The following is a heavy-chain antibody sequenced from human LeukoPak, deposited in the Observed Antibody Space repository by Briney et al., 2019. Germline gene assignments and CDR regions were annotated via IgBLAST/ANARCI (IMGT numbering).Heavy chain of an antibody. J-gene: IGHJ6*03. CDR1: GYTFTSYD. Sequence: ASVKVSCKASGYTFTSYDINWVRQATGQGLEWMGWMNPNSGNTGYAQKFQGRVTLTTDTSTSTAYMELSSLRSEDTAVYYCATTVIPSYYYYYMDVWGKGTTVTVSS. V-gene: IGHV1-8*01. D-gene: IGHD3-16*02. CDR2: MNPNSGNT. CDR3: ATTVIPSYYYYYMDV.